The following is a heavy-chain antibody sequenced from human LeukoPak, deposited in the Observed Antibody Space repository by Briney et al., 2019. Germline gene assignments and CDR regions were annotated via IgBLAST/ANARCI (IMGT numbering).Heavy chain of an antibody. CDR2: IYYSGST. V-gene: IGHV4-39*01. D-gene: IGHD1-14*01. CDR3: ARRPDSAGPFDY. Sequence: ETLSLTCTVSGGSISSSSYYWGWIRQPPGKGLEWIGSIYYSGSTYYKPSLKSRVTISVDTSKNQFSLKLSSVTAADTAVYYCARRPDSAGPFDYWGQGTLITVSS. J-gene: IGHJ4*02. CDR1: GGSISSSSYY.